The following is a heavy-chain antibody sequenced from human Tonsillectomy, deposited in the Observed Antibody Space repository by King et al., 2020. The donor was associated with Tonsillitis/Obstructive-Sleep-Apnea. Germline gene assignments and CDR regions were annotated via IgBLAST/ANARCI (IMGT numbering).Heavy chain of an antibody. J-gene: IGHJ4*02. Sequence: VQLQQWGAGLLKPSETLSLTCAVYGGSFSGYYWSWIRQPPGKGLEWIGEINHSGIINYNPSLKSRVTISVDTSKNQFSLKLSSVTAADTALYYCARGTGSGLSPRMMSYGGQGALAT. D-gene: IGHD3/OR15-3a*01. V-gene: IGHV4-34*01. CDR1: GGSFSGYY. CDR3: ARGTGSGLSPRMMSY. CDR2: INHSGII.